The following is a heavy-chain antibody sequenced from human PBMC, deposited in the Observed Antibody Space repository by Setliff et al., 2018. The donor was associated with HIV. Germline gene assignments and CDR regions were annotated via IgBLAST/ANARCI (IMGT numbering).Heavy chain of an antibody. V-gene: IGHV1-18*01. CDR1: GYTFSSYG. J-gene: IGHJ3*02. CDR3: ARGYYNFWSGYYDSRFPNPIDAFDI. Sequence: ASVKVSCKASGYTFSSYGISWVRQAPGQGVEWMGWISAYNGNTNYAQKLQGRVTMTTDTSTSTAYMELRSLRSDDTAVCYCARGYYNFWSGYYDSRFPNPIDAFDIWGQGTMVTVSS. D-gene: IGHD3-3*01. CDR2: ISAYNGNT.